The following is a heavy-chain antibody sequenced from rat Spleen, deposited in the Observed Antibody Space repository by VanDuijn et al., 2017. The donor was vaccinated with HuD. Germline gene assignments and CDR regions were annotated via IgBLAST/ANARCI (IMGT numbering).Heavy chain of an antibody. V-gene: IGHV2S12*01. Sequence: QVQLKESGPGLVQPSQTLSLTCTVSGFSLTSNGVSWVRQPPGKGLEWIAAISTGGNTYYNSGLKSRLGISRDTSKSQVFLKMNSLQPEDTAIYFCTRAYGGYSQHWFPYWGQGTLVTVSS. CDR3: TRAYGGYSQHWFPY. J-gene: IGHJ3*01. CDR2: ISTGGNT. D-gene: IGHD1-11*01. CDR1: GFSLTSNG.